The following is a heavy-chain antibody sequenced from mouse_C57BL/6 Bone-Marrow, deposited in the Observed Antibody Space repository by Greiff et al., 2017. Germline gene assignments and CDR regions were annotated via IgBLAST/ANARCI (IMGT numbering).Heavy chain of an antibody. CDR2: IYPGDGDT. Sequence: QVQLQQSGPELVKPGASVKISCKASGYAFSSSWMNWVKQRPGKGLEWIGRIYPGDGDTNYNGKFKGTATLTADKSSSTAYMQLSSLTSEDSAVYFCARYYYSNYNYAMDYWGQGTSVTVSS. J-gene: IGHJ4*01. CDR1: GYAFSSSW. D-gene: IGHD2-5*01. CDR3: ARYYYSNYNYAMDY. V-gene: IGHV1-82*01.